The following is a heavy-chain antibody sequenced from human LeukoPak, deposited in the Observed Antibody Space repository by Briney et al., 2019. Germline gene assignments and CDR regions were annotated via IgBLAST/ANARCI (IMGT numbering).Heavy chain of an antibody. J-gene: IGHJ4*02. Sequence: GGSLRLSCAASGFTFSSYDMHWVRQAKGKGLEWVSAIGTAGDTYYPGSVKGRFTISRENAKNSLYLQMNSLRAEDTAVYYCARAGYSSSWYSFDYWGQGTLVTVSS. CDR2: IGTAGDT. CDR3: ARAGYSSSWYSFDY. V-gene: IGHV3-13*01. D-gene: IGHD6-13*01. CDR1: GFTFSSYD.